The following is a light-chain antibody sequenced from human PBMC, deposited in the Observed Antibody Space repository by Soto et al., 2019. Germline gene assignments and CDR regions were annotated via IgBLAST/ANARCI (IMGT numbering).Light chain of an antibody. J-gene: IGLJ1*01. CDR1: SSNIGSNT. Sequence: QSVLTPPPSASGTPGQRVTISCSGSSSNIGSNTVNWYQQLPGTAPKLLIYSNNQRPSGVPDRFSGSKSGTSASLAISGLKSEDEADYYCAAWDDSLNGYVFGTGTKVTVL. CDR3: AAWDDSLNGYV. CDR2: SNN. V-gene: IGLV1-44*01.